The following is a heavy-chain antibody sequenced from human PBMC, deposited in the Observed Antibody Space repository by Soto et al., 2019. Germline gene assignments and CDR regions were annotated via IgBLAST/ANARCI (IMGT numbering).Heavy chain of an antibody. CDR2: ISGSGGST. Sequence: EVQLLESGGGLVQPGGSLSPSCAASGFTLTSYAMSWARQAPGKGLEWVSAISGSGGSTYYAHSVKGRFTISRDNSKNTLYLQMNSLRAEDTAVYYCARGAVNFDYWGQGTLVTVSS. D-gene: IGHD4-17*01. CDR1: GFTLTSYA. V-gene: IGHV3-23*01. CDR3: ARGAVNFDY. J-gene: IGHJ4*02.